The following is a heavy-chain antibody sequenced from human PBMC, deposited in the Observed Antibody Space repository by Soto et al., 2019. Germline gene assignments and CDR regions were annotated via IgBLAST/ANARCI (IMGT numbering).Heavy chain of an antibody. D-gene: IGHD3-3*01. CDR2: ISGSGGST. Sequence: GGSLRLSCAASGFTFSSYAMSWVRQAPGKGLEWVSAISGSGGSTYYADSVKGRFTISRDNSKNTLYLQMNSLRAEDTAVYYCAKGSDVTIFGVVQFDYWGKGTLVTVSS. V-gene: IGHV3-23*01. J-gene: IGHJ4*02. CDR3: AKGSDVTIFGVVQFDY. CDR1: GFTFSSYA.